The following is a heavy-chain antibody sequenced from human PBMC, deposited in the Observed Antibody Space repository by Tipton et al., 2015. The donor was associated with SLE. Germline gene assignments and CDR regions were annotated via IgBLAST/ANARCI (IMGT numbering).Heavy chain of an antibody. CDR3: ARVDGGGMGYYYYMDV. CDR1: GFTFDDYA. D-gene: IGHD3-10*01. J-gene: IGHJ6*03. Sequence: SLRLSCAASGFTFDDYAMHWVRQAPGKGLEWVSGISWNSGSIGYADSVKGRFTISRDNAKNSLYLQMNSLRAEDTAVYYCARVDGGGMGYYYYMDVWGKGTTVTVSS. V-gene: IGHV3-9*01. CDR2: ISWNSGSI.